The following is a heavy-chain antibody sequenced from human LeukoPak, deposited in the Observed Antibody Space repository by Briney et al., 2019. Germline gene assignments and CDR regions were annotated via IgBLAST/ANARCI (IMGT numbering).Heavy chain of an antibody. D-gene: IGHD6-13*01. V-gene: IGHV3-23*01. J-gene: IGHJ4*02. CDR2: RSGSGSGT. CDR3: TRDLISAAAAGCLYYFDY. CDR1: GFPFSSYA. Sequence: GGSLRLSCAASGFPFSSYAMGWVRQAPGKGLEWVSSRSGSGSGTYYADSAQGRCTLSRDNAKKSLYRQMNSLRAEDTAVYYCTRDLISAAAAGCLYYFDYWGQGTLVTVSS.